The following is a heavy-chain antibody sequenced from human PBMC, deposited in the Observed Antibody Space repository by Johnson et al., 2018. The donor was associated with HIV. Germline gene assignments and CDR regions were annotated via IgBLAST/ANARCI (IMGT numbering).Heavy chain of an antibody. Sequence: QVQLVESGGGVVQSGRSLRLSCAASGFTFRSYAMHWVRQAPGKGLEWVAVISYDGSNKYYADSVKGRFTISRDNSKNTLYLQINSLTTEDTAVYYCARDDDYSKVRAFDIWGQGTMVTVSS. J-gene: IGHJ3*02. V-gene: IGHV3-30*04. CDR2: ISYDGSNK. D-gene: IGHD4-11*01. CDR3: ARDDDYSKVRAFDI. CDR1: GFTFRSYA.